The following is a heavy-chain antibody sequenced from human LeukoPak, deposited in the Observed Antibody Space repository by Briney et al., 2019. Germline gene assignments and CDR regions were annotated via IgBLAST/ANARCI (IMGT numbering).Heavy chain of an antibody. Sequence: ASVKVSCKASGYTFTDYYLHWVRQTPGQGLERMGWINPISGGTNYAQKFQGSVTMTRDTFITTAYMELSSLRSDDTAVYYCASLGATTIHYYGMDVWGQGTTVTVSS. J-gene: IGHJ6*02. D-gene: IGHD1-26*01. V-gene: IGHV1-2*02. CDR1: GYTFTDYY. CDR2: INPISGGT. CDR3: ASLGATTIHYYGMDV.